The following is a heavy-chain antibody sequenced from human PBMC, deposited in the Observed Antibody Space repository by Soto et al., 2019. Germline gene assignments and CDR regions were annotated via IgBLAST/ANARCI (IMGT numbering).Heavy chain of an antibody. CDR1: GGSISSSSYY. D-gene: IGHD2-2*01. Sequence: QLQLQESGPGLVKPSETLSLTCTVSGGSISSSSYYWGWIRQPPGKGVEWIGSIYYSGSTYYDPSLKSRVSISVDTSKNQVSLKLSSVTAADTAVYCCARHPRIVVVPAASVRWWFDPWGQGTLVTVSS. CDR3: ARHPRIVVVPAASVRWWFDP. CDR2: IYYSGST. J-gene: IGHJ5*02. V-gene: IGHV4-39*01.